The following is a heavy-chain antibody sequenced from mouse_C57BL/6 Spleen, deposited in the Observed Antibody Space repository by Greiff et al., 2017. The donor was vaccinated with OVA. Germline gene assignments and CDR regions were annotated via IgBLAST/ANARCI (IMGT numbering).Heavy chain of an antibody. Sequence: VQLQQSGPELVKPGASVKISCKASGYTFTDYYMNWVKQSHGKSLEWIGDINPNNGGTSYNQKFKGKATLTVDKSSSTAYMELRSLTSEDSAVYYCARDYYGSGYFDVWGTGTTVTVSS. D-gene: IGHD1-1*01. CDR2: INPNNGGT. J-gene: IGHJ1*03. CDR3: ARDYYGSGYFDV. CDR1: GYTFTDYY. V-gene: IGHV1-26*01.